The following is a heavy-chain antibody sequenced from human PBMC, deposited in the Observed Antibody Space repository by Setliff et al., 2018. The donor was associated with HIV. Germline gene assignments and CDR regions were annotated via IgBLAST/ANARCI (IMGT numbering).Heavy chain of an antibody. CDR2: IIPILGIA. Sequence: SVKVSCKASGGTFSSYAISWVRQAPGQGLEWMGGIIPILGIANYAQKFQGRVTITTDESTRTSYMELSSLRSEDTTVYYCARDRSYYPNYFDYWGQGTLVTVSS. CDR3: ARDRSYYPNYFDY. CDR1: GGTFSSYA. V-gene: IGHV1-69*10. J-gene: IGHJ4*02. D-gene: IGHD1-26*01.